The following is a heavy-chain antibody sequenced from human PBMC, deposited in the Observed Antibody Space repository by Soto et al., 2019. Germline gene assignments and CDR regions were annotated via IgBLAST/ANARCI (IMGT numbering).Heavy chain of an antibody. J-gene: IGHJ4*02. D-gene: IGHD4-17*01. CDR2: IYWDDDQ. Sequence: QITLKSSGPPLVRHAQTLTLTCAFSGFSLTTTSMGVAWIRQPPGKALEWLALIYWDDDQRYSPSLKDSLTISKDTSRSRVVLTISNMNPEDTGTYFCAHAGDYDLLSFDHWGPGTLVTVSS. V-gene: IGHV2-5*02. CDR1: GFSLTTTSMG. CDR3: AHAGDYDLLSFDH.